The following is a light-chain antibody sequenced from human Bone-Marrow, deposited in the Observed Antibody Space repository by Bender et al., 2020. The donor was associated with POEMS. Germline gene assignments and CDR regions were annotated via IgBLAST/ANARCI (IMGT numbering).Light chain of an antibody. CDR3: SSYTRSDTYV. CDR2: DVS. Sequence: QSALTQPRSVSGSPGQTVTLSCTGTSSNVGEYDYVSCYQHHPGRAPRLMIYDVSNRPSGVSNRFSGSKAGNTVSLTISGLQAEDEGDYYCSSYTRSDTYVFGTGNRVTVL. V-gene: IGLV2-11*01. J-gene: IGLJ1*01. CDR1: SSNVGEYDY.